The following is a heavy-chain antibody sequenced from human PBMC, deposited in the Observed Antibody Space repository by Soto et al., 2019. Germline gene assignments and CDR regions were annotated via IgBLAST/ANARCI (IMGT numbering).Heavy chain of an antibody. CDR1: GFTFSSYA. Sequence: GGSLRLSCAASGFTFSSYAMSWVRQAPGKGLEWVSAISGSGGSTYYADSVKGRFTISGDNSKNTLYLQMNSLRAEDTAVYYCAKAMGFQGSYSPLDYWGQGTLVTVSS. J-gene: IGHJ4*02. CDR2: ISGSGGST. CDR3: AKAMGFQGSYSPLDY. D-gene: IGHD3-10*01. V-gene: IGHV3-23*01.